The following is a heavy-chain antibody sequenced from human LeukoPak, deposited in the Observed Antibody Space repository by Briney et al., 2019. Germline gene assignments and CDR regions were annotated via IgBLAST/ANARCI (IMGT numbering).Heavy chain of an antibody. V-gene: IGHV1-24*01. CDR2: FDPEDGET. J-gene: IGHJ6*02. CDR3: ATDLLICPRCNDYYYYGMDV. Sequence: GASVKVSCKVSGYTLTELSMHWVRQAPGKGLEWMGGFDPEDGETIYAQKFRGRVTMTEDTSTDTAYMELSSLRSEDTAVYYCATDLLICPRCNDYYYYGMDVWGQGTTVTVSS. CDR1: GYTLTELS. D-gene: IGHD2-2*01.